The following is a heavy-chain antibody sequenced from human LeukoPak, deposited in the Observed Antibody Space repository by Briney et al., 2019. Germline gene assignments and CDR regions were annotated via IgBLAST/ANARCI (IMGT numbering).Heavy chain of an antibody. CDR1: GFTFSSYG. J-gene: IGHJ4*02. CDR3: AKDRRPVYYDFWSGYGY. CDR2: ISYDGSNK. D-gene: IGHD3-3*01. Sequence: GRSLRLSCAASGFTFSSYGMHWVRQAPGKGQEWVAVISYDGSNKYYADSVKGRFTISRDNSKNTLYLQMNSLRAEDTAVYYCAKDRRPVYYDFWSGYGYWGQGTLVTVSS. V-gene: IGHV3-30*18.